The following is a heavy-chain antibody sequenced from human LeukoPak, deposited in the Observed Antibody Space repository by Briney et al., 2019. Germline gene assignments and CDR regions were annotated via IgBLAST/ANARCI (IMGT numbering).Heavy chain of an antibody. CDR2: IIPIFITP. Sequence: SVKVSCKASGGTFSSYAISWVRQAPGQGLEWMGGIIPIFITPNYAQNFQGRVTITADESTSTAYMELSSLRYEDTAVYYCARDRVWQRGSFDYWGQGTLVTVSS. D-gene: IGHD6-6*01. J-gene: IGHJ4*02. V-gene: IGHV1-69*13. CDR3: ARDRVWQRGSFDY. CDR1: GGTFSSYA.